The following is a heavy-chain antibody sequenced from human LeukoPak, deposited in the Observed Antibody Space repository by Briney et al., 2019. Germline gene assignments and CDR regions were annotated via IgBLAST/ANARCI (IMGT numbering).Heavy chain of an antibody. CDR3: AKIAAVAASPYYYYGMDV. CDR2: ISGSGGTT. CDR1: GFTFSTYA. V-gene: IGHV3-23*01. D-gene: IGHD6-19*01. Sequence: GGSLRLSCAASGFTFSTYAMSWVRQAPGKGLEWVSAISGSGGTTYYADSVKGRFTISRDNSTNTLYLQMNSLRAEDTAVYYCAKIAAVAASPYYYYGMDVWGQGTTVTVSS. J-gene: IGHJ6*02.